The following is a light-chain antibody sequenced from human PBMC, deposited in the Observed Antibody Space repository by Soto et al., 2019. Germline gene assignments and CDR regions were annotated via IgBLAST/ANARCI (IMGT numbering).Light chain of an antibody. J-gene: IGKJ2*01. CDR3: QQYGSSLYT. CDR1: QRVSSNY. V-gene: IGKV3-20*01. CDR2: GAS. Sequence: EIVWTQSPGTLSLSPGDRATLSCRASQRVSSNYLAWYQQRPGQAPRLLSYGASSRATGIPDRFSGSGSGTDFTLTINRLEPEDFAVYYCQQYGSSLYTFGQGTKVDIK.